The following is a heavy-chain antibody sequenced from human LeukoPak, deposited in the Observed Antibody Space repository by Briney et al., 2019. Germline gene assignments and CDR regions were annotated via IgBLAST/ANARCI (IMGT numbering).Heavy chain of an antibody. D-gene: IGHD6-13*01. CDR1: GFKFSSYW. CDR3: AKGMAAAGYGY. Sequence: QPGGSLRLSCAVSGFKFSSYWMNWVRQVPGKGLIWVAHINTNGDSANYADSVKGRFTISRDNAKSTLSLQMNSLRAEDTAIYYCAKGMAAAGYGYWGQGTLVTVSS. V-gene: IGHV3-74*01. J-gene: IGHJ4*02. CDR2: INTNGDSA.